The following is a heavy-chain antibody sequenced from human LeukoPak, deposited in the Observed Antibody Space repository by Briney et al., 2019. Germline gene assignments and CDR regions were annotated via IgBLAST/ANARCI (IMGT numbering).Heavy chain of an antibody. D-gene: IGHD2-2*01. Sequence: GGSLRLSCAASGFTFSSYWMHWVRQAPGKGLVWVSRINSDGGSTSYADSVKGRFTISRDNAKNTLYLQMNSLRAEDTAVYYCASEIGYCSSTSCYFLDYWGPGTLVTVSS. CDR1: GFTFSSYW. J-gene: IGHJ4*02. CDR2: INSDGGST. CDR3: ASEIGYCSSTSCYFLDY. V-gene: IGHV3-74*01.